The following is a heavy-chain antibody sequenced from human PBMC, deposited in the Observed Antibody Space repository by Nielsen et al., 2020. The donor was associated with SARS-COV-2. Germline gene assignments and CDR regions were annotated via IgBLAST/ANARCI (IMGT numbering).Heavy chain of an antibody. D-gene: IGHD2-21*02. CDR3: VRGAHIAVVTSMGGSGAEYFHP. V-gene: IGHV3-33*01. Sequence: PGKGLEWVAFIGYDGSKKYYGDFVKGRFTISRDNSRKTVYLQMNSLRVEDTAIYYCVRGAHIAVVTSMGGSGAEYFHPWGQGSQVTVSS. J-gene: IGHJ1*01. CDR2: IGYDGSKK.